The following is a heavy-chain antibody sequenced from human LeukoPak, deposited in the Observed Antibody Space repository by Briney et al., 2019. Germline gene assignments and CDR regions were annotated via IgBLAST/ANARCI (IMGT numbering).Heavy chain of an antibody. V-gene: IGHV4-59*01. J-gene: IGHJ4*02. CDR3: ARGRDGYIFDY. D-gene: IGHD5-24*01. CDR2: IYYSGST. CDR1: GGSISSFY. Sequence: SETLSLTCTVSGGSISSFYWSWIRQPPGKGLEWIGYIYYSGSTNYNPSLKSRVTISVDTSKNQFSLKLSSVTAADTAVYYCARGRDGYIFDYWGQGTLVTVSS.